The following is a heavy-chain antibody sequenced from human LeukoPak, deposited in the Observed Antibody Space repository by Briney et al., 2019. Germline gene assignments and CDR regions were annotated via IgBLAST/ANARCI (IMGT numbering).Heavy chain of an antibody. Sequence: PSQTLSLTCTVSGGSISSGDYYWSWIRQPPGKGLEWIGYIYYSGSTYYNPSLKSRVTISVDTSKNQFSLKLSSVTAADTAVYYCARTVVVPAAWAHYYMDVWGKGTTATVSS. CDR3: ARTVVVPAAWAHYYMDV. CDR2: IYYSGST. D-gene: IGHD2-2*01. CDR1: GGSISSGDYY. J-gene: IGHJ6*03. V-gene: IGHV4-30-4*08.